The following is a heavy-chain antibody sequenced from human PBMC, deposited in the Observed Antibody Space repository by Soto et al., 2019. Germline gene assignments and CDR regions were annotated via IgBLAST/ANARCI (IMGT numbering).Heavy chain of an antibody. Sequence: QVQLQESGPGLVKPSETLSLTCSVSGGSISTYYWSWIRQPPGKGLEWIGYIHYSGTTNYNPSLKSRVNISVDTSKNQFSLKLRSVTAADTAVYYCARGYYDSSGYYHAYWYFDLWGRGTLVTVSS. CDR1: GGSISTYY. V-gene: IGHV4-59*01. J-gene: IGHJ2*01. D-gene: IGHD3-22*01. CDR2: IHYSGTT. CDR3: ARGYYDSSGYYHAYWYFDL.